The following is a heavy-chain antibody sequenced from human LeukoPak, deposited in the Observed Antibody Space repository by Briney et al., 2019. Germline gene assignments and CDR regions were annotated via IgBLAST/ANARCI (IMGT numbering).Heavy chain of an antibody. CDR3: ARGVPYSSGHGDFDY. J-gene: IGHJ4*02. CDR1: GGSISSRGYY. V-gene: IGHV4-39*01. Sequence: SETLSLTCTVSGGSISSRGYYWGWVRQPPGKGLEWIGSVYYSGGTYSNPSLKSRVTISVDTSTNQFPLKLSSVTAVDTAVYYCARGVPYSSGHGDFDYWGQGTLVTVSS. D-gene: IGHD6-19*01. CDR2: VYYSGGT.